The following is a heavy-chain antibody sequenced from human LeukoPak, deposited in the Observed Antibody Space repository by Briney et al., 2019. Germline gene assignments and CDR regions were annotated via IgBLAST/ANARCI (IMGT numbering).Heavy chain of an antibody. J-gene: IGHJ5*02. Sequence: GASVKVSSKASGYTFTGYYIHWVRQAPGQGLEWMGWINPNSGGTNYAQKFQGRVTMTRDTSISTAYMELSRLRSDDTAVYYCARAPPFSGYCSSTSCPRGGWFDPWGQGTLITVSS. V-gene: IGHV1-2*02. CDR2: INPNSGGT. CDR1: GYTFTGYY. D-gene: IGHD2-2*01. CDR3: ARAPPFSGYCSSTSCPRGGWFDP.